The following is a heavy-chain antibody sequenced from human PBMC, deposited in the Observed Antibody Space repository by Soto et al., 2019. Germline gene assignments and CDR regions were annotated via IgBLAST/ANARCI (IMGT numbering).Heavy chain of an antibody. D-gene: IGHD6-19*01. CDR2: IKQAGSEK. V-gene: IGHV3-7*01. CDR1: GFTFISYW. Sequence: ELQLVASWGGWVQPGRSLSLGCAATGFTFISYWMSGVLQATGKGLEWVDNIKQAGSEKYYVDSVKGRFTIFRDNAKHALYLQMNSLRAEYTDVYYCARGAIGYRSGWYYWGQGTLVTVSS. J-gene: IGHJ4*02. CDR3: ARGAIGYRSGWYY.